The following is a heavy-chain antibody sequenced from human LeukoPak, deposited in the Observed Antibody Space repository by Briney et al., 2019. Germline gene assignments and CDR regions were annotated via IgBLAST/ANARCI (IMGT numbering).Heavy chain of an antibody. J-gene: IGHJ4*02. CDR3: ARGLPPVMKYYFDY. CDR2: MWYDGSNK. Sequence: PGRSLRLSCAASGFTFSSYGMHWVRQAPGKGLEWVAVMWYDGSNKYYADSVKGRFTISRDESKNPLYLQMNSLRAEDTAMYYCARGLPPVMKYYFDYWGQGTLVTVSS. CDR1: GFTFSSYG. D-gene: IGHD4-11*01. V-gene: IGHV3-33*01.